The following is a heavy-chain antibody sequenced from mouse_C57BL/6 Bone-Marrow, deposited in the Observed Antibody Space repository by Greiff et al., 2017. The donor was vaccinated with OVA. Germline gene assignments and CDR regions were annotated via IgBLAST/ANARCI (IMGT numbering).Heavy chain of an antibody. CDR1: GFSLTSYG. J-gene: IGHJ1*03. V-gene: IGHV2-4*01. Sequence: QVQLQQSGPGLVQPSQSLSITCTVSGFSLTSYGVHWVRQPPGKGLEWLGAIWSGGSTDYNAAFISRLSISKDNSKSKGFFNMNSLQADDTAIYYCAKTGFITTVVATLDWYFDVWGTGTTVTVSS. D-gene: IGHD1-1*01. CDR3: AKTGFITTVVATLDWYFDV. CDR2: IWSGGST.